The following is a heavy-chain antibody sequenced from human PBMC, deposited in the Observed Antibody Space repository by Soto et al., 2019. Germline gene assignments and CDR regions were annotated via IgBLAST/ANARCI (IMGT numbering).Heavy chain of an antibody. CDR3: ARDFWFDP. J-gene: IGHJ5*02. CDR2: VYHSRRT. Sequence: PSETLCLTCSVSGDSVSSENFYWNWVRQPTGKGLEWIGNVYHSRRTKYNRSLKSRVTLSLDTSKNQFSLKLISLTPADTAVYYCARDFWFDPWGQGTLVTVSS. CDR1: GDSVSSENFY. V-gene: IGHV4-61*01.